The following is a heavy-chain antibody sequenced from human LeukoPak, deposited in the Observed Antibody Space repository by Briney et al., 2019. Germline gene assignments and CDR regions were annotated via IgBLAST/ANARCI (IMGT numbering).Heavy chain of an antibody. CDR1: GFSFSTHT. J-gene: IGHJ6*03. Sequence: GGSLRLSCAASGFSFSTHTRAWVRQAPGKGLEWVSYISGSTSVIYYADSVKGRFTISRDNAKNSLYLQMNSLRTEDTAIYYCARGLYYIEVRGNGTAVTVS. CDR2: ISGSTSVI. V-gene: IGHV3-48*01. CDR3: ARGLYYIEV.